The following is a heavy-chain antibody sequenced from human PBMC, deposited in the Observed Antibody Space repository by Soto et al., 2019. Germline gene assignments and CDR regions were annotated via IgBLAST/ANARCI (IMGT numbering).Heavy chain of an antibody. V-gene: IGHV4-59*01. J-gene: IGHJ4*02. Sequence: SETLSLTCTVSGGSISSYYWTWIRQPPGKGLEWIGYIYYSGSTNYNPSLKSRVTISVDTSKNQFSLSFSSVTAADTAVYYCARMGYYYDQLDYWGQGTLVTVSS. D-gene: IGHD3-22*01. CDR2: IYYSGST. CDR3: ARMGYYYDQLDY. CDR1: GGSISSYY.